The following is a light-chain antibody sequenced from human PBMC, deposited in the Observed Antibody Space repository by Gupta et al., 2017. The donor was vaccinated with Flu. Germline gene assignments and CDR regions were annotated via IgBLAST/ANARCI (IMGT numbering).Light chain of an antibody. CDR1: QSIANY. V-gene: IGKV1-39*01. CDR3: QQSYSTPII. J-gene: IGKJ5*01. CDR2: AAN. Sequence: DIQMTQSPSSLSASVGDTVTITCRASQSIANYVKWYQQKSEKAPKLLIYAANTLQSGVPSRFSGSGFGTDFTLTISSLQPEDFATYYCQQSYSTPIIFGQGTRLEI.